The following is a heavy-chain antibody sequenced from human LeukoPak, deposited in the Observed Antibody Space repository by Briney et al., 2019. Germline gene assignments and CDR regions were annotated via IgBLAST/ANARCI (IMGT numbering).Heavy chain of an antibody. V-gene: IGHV3-23*01. J-gene: IGHJ4*02. CDR1: RCTLSSHA. CDR2: IYGREGSK. D-gene: IGHD3-22*01. Sequence: GGSLRLSCAACRCTLSSHAITWVRQAPGKGREWVSVIYGREGSKYYVHSLWGGFTISRENSKRTLYLPMNRQRGEDTAVYYCAKRLSIVAPYFDYWGQGTLVTVSS. CDR3: AKRLSIVAPYFDY.